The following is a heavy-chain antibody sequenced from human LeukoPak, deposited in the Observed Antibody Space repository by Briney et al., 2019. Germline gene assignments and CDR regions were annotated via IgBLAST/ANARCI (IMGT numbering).Heavy chain of an antibody. CDR2: INHSGST. CDR1: GGSFSGYY. J-gene: IGHJ4*02. V-gene: IGHV4-34*01. CDR3: ARESRDWNYEDY. Sequence: SETLSLTCAVYGGSFSGYYWSWIRQPPGKGLEWIGEINHSGSTNYNPSLKSRVTISVDTSKNQFSLKLSSVTAADTAVYYCARESRDWNYEDYWGQGTLVTVSS. D-gene: IGHD1-7*01.